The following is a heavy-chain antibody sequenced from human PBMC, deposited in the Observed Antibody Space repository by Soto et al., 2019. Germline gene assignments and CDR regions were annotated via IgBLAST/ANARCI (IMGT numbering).Heavy chain of an antibody. CDR3: ARLGYCSSATCKYYFYYYGMDV. CDR2: ISGRGTTT. D-gene: IGHD2-2*01. V-gene: IGHV3-48*02. CDR1: GFSFGSYS. J-gene: IGHJ6*02. Sequence: AGSLRLSCEASGFSFGSYSMNWVRQAPGKGLEWVSFISGRGTTTYYADSVKGRFTVSRDNAKNSLSLEVNSLRDEDTAVYYCARLGYCSSATCKYYFYYYGMDVWGQGTTVTVSS.